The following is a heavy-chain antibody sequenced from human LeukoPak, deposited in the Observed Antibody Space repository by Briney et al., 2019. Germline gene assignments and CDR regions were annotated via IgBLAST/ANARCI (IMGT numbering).Heavy chain of an antibody. J-gene: IGHJ2*01. Sequence: KPSETLSLTCAVYGGSFSGYYWSWTRQPPGKGLEWIGEINHSGSTNYNPSLKSRVTISVDTSKNQFSLKLSSVTAADTAVYYCARPSYWYFDHWGRGTLVTVSS. CDR2: INHSGST. CDR3: ARPSYWYFDH. CDR1: GGSFSGYY. V-gene: IGHV4-34*01.